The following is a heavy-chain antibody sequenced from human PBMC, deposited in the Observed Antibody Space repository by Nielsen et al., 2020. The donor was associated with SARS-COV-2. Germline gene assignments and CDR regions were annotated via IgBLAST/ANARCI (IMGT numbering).Heavy chain of an antibody. CDR2: INHSGST. CDR1: GGSFSGYY. CDR3: ARLEMTTVTEYYFDY. J-gene: IGHJ4*02. D-gene: IGHD4-17*01. Sequence: SETLSLTCAVYGGSFSGYYWSWIRQPPGKGLEWIGEINHSGSTNYNPSLKSRVTISVDTSKNQFSLKLSSVTAADTAVYYCARLEMTTVTEYYFDYWGQGTLVTVSS. V-gene: IGHV4-34*09.